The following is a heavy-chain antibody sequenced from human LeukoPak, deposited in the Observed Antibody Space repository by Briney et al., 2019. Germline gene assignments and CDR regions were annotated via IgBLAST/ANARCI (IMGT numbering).Heavy chain of an antibody. D-gene: IGHD3-3*01. Sequence: GGSLRLSCAASGFTFSDYYMSWIRQAPGKGLEWVSYISSSGSTIYYADSVKGRFTISRDNAKNSLYLQMNSLRAEDTAVYYCARISPWDFWSGYYSPCTGRHYMDVWGKGTTVTVSS. CDR3: ARISPWDFWSGYYSPCTGRHYMDV. J-gene: IGHJ6*03. CDR2: ISSSGSTI. CDR1: GFTFSDYY. V-gene: IGHV3-11*04.